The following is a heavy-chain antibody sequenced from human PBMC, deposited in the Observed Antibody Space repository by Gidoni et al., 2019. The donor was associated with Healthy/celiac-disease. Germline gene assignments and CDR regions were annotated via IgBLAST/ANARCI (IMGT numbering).Heavy chain of an antibody. J-gene: IGHJ3*02. V-gene: IGHV3-33*01. D-gene: IGHD4-17*01. CDR1: GYTLSSYG. Sequence: VQLVEPGGGVVQPGRSLRLSGAASGYTLSSYGMHWVRQAPGKGLEGVAVIWYDGSNKYYADSVKGRFTISRDNSKNTLYLQMNSLRAEDTAVYYCARASYGDYRDAFDIWGQGTMVTVSS. CDR3: ARASYGDYRDAFDI. CDR2: IWYDGSNK.